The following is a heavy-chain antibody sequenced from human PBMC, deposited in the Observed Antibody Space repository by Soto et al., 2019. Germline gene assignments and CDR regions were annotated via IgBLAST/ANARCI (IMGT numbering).Heavy chain of an antibody. CDR3: ASFSGDPEMGLDAFDI. V-gene: IGHV1-46*03. J-gene: IGHJ3*02. Sequence: QVQLVQSGAEVQNPGASVKVSCKASGYTFTSYYMHWVRQAPGQGLEWLRIINPSGGSTSYAQKYPGRVTMTRDTSTSTVYMDLSSLRSEDTAVYYCASFSGDPEMGLDAFDICGQVTMVTVSS. CDR1: GYTFTSYY. D-gene: IGHD7-27*01. CDR2: INPSGGST.